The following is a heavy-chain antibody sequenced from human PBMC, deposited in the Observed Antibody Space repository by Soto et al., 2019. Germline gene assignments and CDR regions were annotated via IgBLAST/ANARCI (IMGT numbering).Heavy chain of an antibody. J-gene: IGHJ6*02. V-gene: IGHV3-33*01. CDR1: GFTFSSYG. D-gene: IGHD1-26*01. CDR2: IWYDGSNK. CDR3: AREGVGATTKEIYYYGMDV. Sequence: GGSLRLSCAASGFTFSSYGMHWVRQAPGKGLEWVAVIWYDGSNKYYADSVKGRFTISRDNSKNTLYLQMNSLRAEDTAVYYCAREGVGATTKEIYYYGMDVWGQGTTVTVSS.